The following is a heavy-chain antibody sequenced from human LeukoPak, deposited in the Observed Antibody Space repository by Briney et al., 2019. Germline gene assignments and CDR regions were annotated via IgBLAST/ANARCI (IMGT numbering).Heavy chain of an antibody. CDR2: ISSSGSTI. V-gene: IGHV3-11*04. Sequence: PGGSLRLSCAASGFTFSDYYMSWIRQAPGKGLEWVSYISSSGSTIYYADSVKGRFTISRDNAKNSLYLQMNSLRAEDTAVYYCARDQSPGGIYELRDAFDIWGQGTMVTVSS. CDR3: ARDQSPGGIYELRDAFDI. D-gene: IGHD5-12*01. CDR1: GFTFSDYY. J-gene: IGHJ3*02.